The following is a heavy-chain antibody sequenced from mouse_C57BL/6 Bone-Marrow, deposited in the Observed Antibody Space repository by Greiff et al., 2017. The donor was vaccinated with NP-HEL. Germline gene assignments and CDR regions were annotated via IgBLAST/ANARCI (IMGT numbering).Heavy chain of an antibody. CDR1: GYAFSSSW. CDR3: ARRNGSGYGAMDY. J-gene: IGHJ4*01. CDR2: IYPGDGDT. V-gene: IGHV1-82*01. D-gene: IGHD3-2*02. Sequence: QVQLKESGPELVKPGASVKISCKASGYAFSSSWMNWVKQRPGKGLEWIGRIYPGDGDTNYNGKFKGKATLTADKSSSTAYMQLSSLTSEDSAVYFCARRNGSGYGAMDYWGQGTSVTVSS.